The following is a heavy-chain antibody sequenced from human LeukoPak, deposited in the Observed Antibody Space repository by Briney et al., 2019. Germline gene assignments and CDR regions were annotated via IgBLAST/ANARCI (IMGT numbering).Heavy chain of an antibody. CDR2: INHSGST. CDR3: ARGATGEQQLVRGDLDY. CDR1: GGSFSGYY. J-gene: IGHJ4*02. V-gene: IGHV4-34*01. Sequence: SETLSLTCAVYGGSFSGYYWSWIRQPPGKGLEWIGEINHSGSTNYNPSLKSRVTISVDTSKKQISLKLSCVTVADTAVYYCARGATGEQQLVRGDLDYWGQGTLVTVSS. D-gene: IGHD6-13*01.